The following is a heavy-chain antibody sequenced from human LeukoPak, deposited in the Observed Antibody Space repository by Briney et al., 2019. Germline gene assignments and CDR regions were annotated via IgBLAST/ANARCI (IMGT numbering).Heavy chain of an antibody. V-gene: IGHV4-4*09. CDR3: ARGSLSNGSGSSQVYYFDY. CDR2: ISPTGGT. J-gene: IGHJ4*02. D-gene: IGHD3-10*01. Sequence: SETLSLTCSVSGGSISSYYWSWIRQPPGKGLEWIGYISPTGGTNYNPSLTGRVTVSVDTSKNLFSLILDPVTAADTAVYYCARGSLSNGSGSSQVYYFDYWGQGTLVTVSS. CDR1: GGSISSYY.